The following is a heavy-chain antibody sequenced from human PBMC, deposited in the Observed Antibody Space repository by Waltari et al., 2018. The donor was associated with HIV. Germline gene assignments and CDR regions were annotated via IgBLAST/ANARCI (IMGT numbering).Heavy chain of an antibody. V-gene: IGHV3-53*01. CDR2: LYSNGNT. D-gene: IGHD3-16*02. CDR3: ARMQRFYGSEQSRYFYFGMDV. CDR1: GFFARENY. J-gene: IGHJ6*02. Sequence: EVQLVESGGNLTRPGGSLRLSCVGPGFFARENYLSWVSQAPGKGPEWVSVLYSNGNTLYGGSVKGRFTIFRDNSKNTLYLQMNTLRVDDTAVYYCARMQRFYGSEQSRYFYFGMDVWGQGTTVTVSS.